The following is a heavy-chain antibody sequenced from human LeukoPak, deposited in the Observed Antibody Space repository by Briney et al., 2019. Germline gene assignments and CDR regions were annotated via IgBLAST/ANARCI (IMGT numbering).Heavy chain of an antibody. V-gene: IGHV3-33*01. CDR3: ATEPLNVLRFLEWAFDI. CDR2: IWYDGSNK. Sequence: GGSLRLSCAASGFTFSSYGMHWVRQAPGKGLEWVAVIWYDGSNKYYADSVKGRFTISRDNSKNTLYLQMNSLRAEDTAVYYCATEPLNVLRFLEWAFDIWGQGTMVTVSS. D-gene: IGHD3-3*01. J-gene: IGHJ3*02. CDR1: GFTFSSYG.